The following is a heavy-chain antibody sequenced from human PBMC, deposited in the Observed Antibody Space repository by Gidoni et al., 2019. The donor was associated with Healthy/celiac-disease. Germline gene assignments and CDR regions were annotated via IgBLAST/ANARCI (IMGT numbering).Heavy chain of an antibody. J-gene: IGHJ6*02. V-gene: IGHV3-43*01. Sequence: EVQLVESGGVVVQPGGSLRLYCAASGFTFDDYTMHWVRQAPGKGLEWVSLISWDGGSTYYADSVKGRFTISRDNSKNSLYLQMNSLRTEDTALYYCAREGGYYYYGMDVWGQGTTVTVSS. D-gene: IGHD3-16*01. CDR2: ISWDGGST. CDR3: AREGGYYYYGMDV. CDR1: GFTFDDYT.